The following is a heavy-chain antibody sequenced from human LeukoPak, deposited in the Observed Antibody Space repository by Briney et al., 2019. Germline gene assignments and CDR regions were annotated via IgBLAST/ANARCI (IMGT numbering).Heavy chain of an antibody. D-gene: IGHD6-13*01. CDR2: IIPIFGTA. Sequence: AASVKVSCKASGGTFSSYAISWVRQAPGQGLEWMGGIIPIFGTANYAQKFQGRATITADESTSTAYMELSSLRSEDTAVYYCARDKDSSSWHAGLWGQGTMVTVSS. CDR1: GGTFSSYA. J-gene: IGHJ3*01. V-gene: IGHV1-69*01. CDR3: ARDKDSSSWHAGL.